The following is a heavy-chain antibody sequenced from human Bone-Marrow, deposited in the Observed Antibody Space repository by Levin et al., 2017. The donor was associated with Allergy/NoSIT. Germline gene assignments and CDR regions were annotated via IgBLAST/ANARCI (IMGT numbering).Heavy chain of an antibody. CDR1: GFTFSDYY. CDR2: ISSSGSTI. CDR3: ARDIPTHLPAANLVRSMGGWFDP. V-gene: IGHV3-11*01. Sequence: GGSLRLSCAASGFTFSDYYMSWIRQAPGKGLEWVSYISSSGSTIYYADSVKGRFTISRDNAKNSLYLQMNSLRAEDTAVYYCARDIPTHLPAANLVRSMGGWFDPWGQGTLVTVSS. J-gene: IGHJ5*02. D-gene: IGHD2-2*01.